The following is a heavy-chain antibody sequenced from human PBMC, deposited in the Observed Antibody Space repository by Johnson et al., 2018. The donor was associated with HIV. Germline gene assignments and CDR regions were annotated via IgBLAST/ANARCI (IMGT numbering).Heavy chain of an antibody. CDR1: GFTFSSYW. Sequence: VQLVESGGGLVQPGGSLRLSCAASGFTFSSYWMSWVRQAPGKGLEWVANIKHDGSEKYYVDSVKGRFTISRDNAKNTLYLQMNSLRAEDTAVYYCSTNSGTPKYRSTWRDSFDIWGQGTMVTVSS. CDR2: IKHDGSEK. J-gene: IGHJ3*02. V-gene: IGHV3-7*02. D-gene: IGHD6-13*01. CDR3: STNSGTPKYRSTWRDSFDI.